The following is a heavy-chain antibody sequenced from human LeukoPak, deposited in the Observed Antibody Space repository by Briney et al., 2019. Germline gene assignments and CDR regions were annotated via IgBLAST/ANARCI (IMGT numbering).Heavy chain of an antibody. CDR1: GYTSTGYY. CDR3: ARVSTTVTTIDY. D-gene: IGHD4-17*01. V-gene: IGHV1-2*02. Sequence: GASVKVSCKASGYTSTGYYMHWVRQAPGQGLEWMGWINPNSGGTNYAQKFQGRVTMTRDTSISTAYMELSRLRSDDTAVYYCARVSTTVTTIDYWGQGTLVTVSS. CDR2: INPNSGGT. J-gene: IGHJ4*02.